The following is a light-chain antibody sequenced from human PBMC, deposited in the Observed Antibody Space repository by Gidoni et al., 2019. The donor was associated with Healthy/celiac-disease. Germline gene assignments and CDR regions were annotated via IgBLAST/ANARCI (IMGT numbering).Light chain of an antibody. CDR3: QSYDSSLSALL. CDR2: GNS. Sequence: QSVLTQPTSVSGAPGQRVTISCTGSSSNIGAGYAVHWYQQLPGTAPKLLIYGNSHRPSGVPDRFSGSKSGTSASLAITGLQAEDEADYYCQSYDSSLSALLFGGGTKLTVL. V-gene: IGLV1-40*01. CDR1: SSNIGAGYA. J-gene: IGLJ2*01.